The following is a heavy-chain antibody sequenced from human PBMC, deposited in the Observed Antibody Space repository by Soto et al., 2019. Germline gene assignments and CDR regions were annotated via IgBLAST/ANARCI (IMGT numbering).Heavy chain of an antibody. V-gene: IGHV3-23*01. CDR1: GFTFSSYA. CDR3: AKVPKYYYDSSGKGYYFDY. D-gene: IGHD3-22*01. CDR2: ISGSGGST. Sequence: GGSLRLSCAASGFTFSSYAMSWVRQAPGKGLEWVSAISGSGGSTYYADSVKGRFTISRDNSKNTLYLQMNSLRAEDTAVYYCAKVPKYYYDSSGKGYYFDYWGQGTLVTVSS. J-gene: IGHJ4*02.